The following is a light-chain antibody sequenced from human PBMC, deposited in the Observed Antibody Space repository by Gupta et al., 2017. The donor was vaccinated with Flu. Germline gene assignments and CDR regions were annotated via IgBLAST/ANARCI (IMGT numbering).Light chain of an antibody. J-gene: IGKJ5*01. V-gene: IGKV3-11*01. CDR3: QQRTNWPPIT. Sequence: EIVLTQSPATLSLSPGERATLPCRASQSVSRYLAWYQQKPGQAPRLLIYDASNSATGIPARLSGSGSGTDFTLTISSLEPEDFAIYYCQQRTNWPPITFGQGTRLEIK. CDR1: QSVSRY. CDR2: DAS.